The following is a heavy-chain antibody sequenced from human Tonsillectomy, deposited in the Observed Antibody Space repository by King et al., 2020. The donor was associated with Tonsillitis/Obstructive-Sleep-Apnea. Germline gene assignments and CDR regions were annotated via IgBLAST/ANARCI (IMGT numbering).Heavy chain of an antibody. CDR3: ARSHDYGDYTYWYFDL. J-gene: IGHJ2*01. V-gene: IGHV4-59*01. D-gene: IGHD4-17*01. CDR2: IYYSGST. CDR1: GGSISSYY. Sequence: LQMQESGPGLVKPSETLSLTCTVSGGSISSYYWSWIRQPPGKGLECIGYIYYSGSTNYNPSLKSRVTISVDTSKNHFSLKLSSVTAADTAVYYCARSHDYGDYTYWYFDLWGRGTLVTVSS.